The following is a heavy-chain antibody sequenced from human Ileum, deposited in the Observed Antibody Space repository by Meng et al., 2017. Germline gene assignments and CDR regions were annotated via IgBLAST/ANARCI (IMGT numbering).Heavy chain of an antibody. Sequence: LRLSCTVSGYSISSGYYWGWIRQPPGKGLEWIGSIYHSGSTYYNPSLKSRVTISVDTSKNQFSLKLSSVTAADTAVYYCARDSNVWFGEFRYYYYGMDVWGQGTTVTVSS. CDR3: ARDSNVWFGEFRYYYYGMDV. J-gene: IGHJ6*02. CDR1: GYSISSGYY. D-gene: IGHD3-10*01. CDR2: IYHSGST. V-gene: IGHV4-38-2*02.